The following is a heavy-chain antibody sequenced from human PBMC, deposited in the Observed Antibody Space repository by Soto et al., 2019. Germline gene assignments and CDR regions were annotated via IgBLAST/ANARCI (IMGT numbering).Heavy chain of an antibody. Sequence: PGGSLRLSCVGSGFIFSNNGMHWVRQTPGKGLEWVAFMSYDGSDTFYADSAKGRFTVSKEMSKNTAFLQMNALRHEDTAVYFCARDLGWPILNFDNWGQGTPVTVSS. V-gene: IGHV3-30*03. J-gene: IGHJ4*02. CDR2: MSYDGSDT. CDR3: ARDLGWPILNFDN. CDR1: GFIFSNNG. D-gene: IGHD3-3*01.